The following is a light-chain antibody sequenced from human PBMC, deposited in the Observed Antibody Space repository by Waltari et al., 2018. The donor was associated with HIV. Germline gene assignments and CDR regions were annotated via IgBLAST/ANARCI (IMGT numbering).Light chain of an antibody. CDR3: ATWDDSLIWV. CDR2: RNN. CDR1: NSNNGTTS. V-gene: IGLV1-47*01. Sequence: QPVLTQPPSASGTPGHGVTIPCSGSNSNNGTTSVDWYQHLPGMAPKLLIYRNNRRPSGIPDRFSGSRSGTSASLAISGLRSEDEADYYCATWDDSLIWVFGGGTKLTVL. J-gene: IGLJ3*02.